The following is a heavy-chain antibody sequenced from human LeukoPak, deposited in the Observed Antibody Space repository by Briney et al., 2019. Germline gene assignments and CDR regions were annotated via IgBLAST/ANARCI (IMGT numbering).Heavy chain of an antibody. Sequence: SVTVSCKASGGTFSSYAISWVRQAPGQGLGWMGGIIPIFGTANYDQKFQGRVTITADESTSTAYMELSSLRSEDTAVYYCATPTYADAFDIWGQGTMVTVSS. CDR1: GGTFSSYA. D-gene: IGHD2/OR15-2a*01. CDR2: IIPIFGTA. V-gene: IGHV1-69*13. CDR3: ATPTYADAFDI. J-gene: IGHJ3*02.